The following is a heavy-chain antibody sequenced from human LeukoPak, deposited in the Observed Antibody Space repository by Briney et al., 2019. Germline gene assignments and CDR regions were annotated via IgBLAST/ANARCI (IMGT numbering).Heavy chain of an antibody. CDR3: ARGTMGEFDY. CDR2: ISSSSSYI. V-gene: IGHV3-21*01. CDR1: GFTFSLYS. D-gene: IGHD3-3*01. Sequence: GGSLRLSCAASGFTFSLYSMNWVRQGPGKGLEWVSSISSSSSYIYSADSVKGRFTISRDNAKNSLYLQMNSLRAEDTAVYYCARGTMGEFDYWGQGTLVTVSS. J-gene: IGHJ4*02.